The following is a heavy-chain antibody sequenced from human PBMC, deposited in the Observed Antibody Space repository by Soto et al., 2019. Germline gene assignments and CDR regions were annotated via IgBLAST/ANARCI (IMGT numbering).Heavy chain of an antibody. CDR1: GFTFSSYA. CDR3: EKDFPKSIVGATTIDY. J-gene: IGHJ4*02. D-gene: IGHD1-26*01. Sequence: GGSLRLSCAASGFTFSSYAMSWVRQAPGKGLEWVSAISGSGGITYYADSVKGRFTISRDNSKNTLYLQMKSLRAEDTAVYYCEKDFPKSIVGATTIDYCGQPSLVPVSA. CDR2: ISGSGGIT. V-gene: IGHV3-23*01.